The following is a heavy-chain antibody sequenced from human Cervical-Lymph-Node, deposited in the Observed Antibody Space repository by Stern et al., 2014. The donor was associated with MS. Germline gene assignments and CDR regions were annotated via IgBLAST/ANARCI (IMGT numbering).Heavy chain of an antibody. J-gene: IGHJ6*02. CDR1: GGTFSDYA. CDR2: IIPVFGTA. V-gene: IGHV1-69*01. Sequence: QVQLVQSGAEVKKPGSSVKVSCKASGGTFSDYAISWVRQAPRHGLEWMGGIIPVFGTATYAQKFQGRVTLIADESTSTAYMELSSLRSEDTAVYYCARDSDLGNGGYGMDVWGQGTTITVSS. D-gene: IGHD5-12*01. CDR3: ARDSDLGNGGYGMDV.